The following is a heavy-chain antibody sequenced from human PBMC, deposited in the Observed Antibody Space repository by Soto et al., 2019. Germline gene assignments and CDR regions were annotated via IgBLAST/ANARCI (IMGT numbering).Heavy chain of an antibody. V-gene: IGHV3-30-3*01. D-gene: IGHD1-26*01. CDR3: AREGELLDYYYYGMDV. CDR2: ISYDGSNK. CDR1: GFTFSSYA. J-gene: IGHJ6*02. Sequence: GGSLRLSCAASGFTFSSYAMHWVRQAPGKGLEWVAVISYDGSNKYYADSVKGRFTISRDNSKNTLYLQMNSLRAEDTAVYYCAREGELLDYYYYGMDVWGQGTTVTV.